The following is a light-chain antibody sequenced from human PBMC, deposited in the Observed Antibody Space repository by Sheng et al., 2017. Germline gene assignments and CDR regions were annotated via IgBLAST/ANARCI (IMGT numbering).Light chain of an antibody. Sequence: QSVLTQPPSVSGAPGQRVTISCTGSSSNIGAGYDVHWYQQLPGTAPKLLIYDNNRRASGIPARFSGSKSGTSATLGISGLHTEDEADYYCGTWDNSLNVAVFGGGTKLTAL. J-gene: IGLJ2*01. CDR1: SSNIGAGYD. CDR3: GTWDNSLNVAV. V-gene: IGLV1-51*01. CDR2: DNN.